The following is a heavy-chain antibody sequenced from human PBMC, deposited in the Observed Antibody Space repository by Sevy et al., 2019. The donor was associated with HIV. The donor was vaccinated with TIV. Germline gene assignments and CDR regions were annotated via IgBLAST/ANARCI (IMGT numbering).Heavy chain of an antibody. CDR3: ARALAEYYYAMDV. CDR2: IYYSGRT. J-gene: IGHJ6*02. CDR1: GVYISGYY. V-gene: IGHV4-59*01. Sequence: SETLSLTCSVSGVYISGYYWTWILQTAGKGLEWIGYIYYSGRTNYNPSLQGRVAISSDTSKNQFSLKLSSVTAADTAVYYCARALAEYYYAMDVWGQGTTVTVSS.